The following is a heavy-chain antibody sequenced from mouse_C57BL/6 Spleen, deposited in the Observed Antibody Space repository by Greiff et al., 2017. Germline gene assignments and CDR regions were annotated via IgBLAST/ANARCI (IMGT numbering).Heavy chain of an antibody. J-gene: IGHJ2*01. CDR1: GFNIKDDY. Sequence: VQLQQSGAELVRPGASVKLSCTASGFNIKDDYMAWVKQRPDQGLEWIGWIDPENGDTEYASKFQGKATITADTSSNTAYLQLSSLTSEDTAVYYCTTIKRFDYWGQGTTRTVSS. CDR3: TTIKRFDY. V-gene: IGHV14-4*01. CDR2: IDPENGDT.